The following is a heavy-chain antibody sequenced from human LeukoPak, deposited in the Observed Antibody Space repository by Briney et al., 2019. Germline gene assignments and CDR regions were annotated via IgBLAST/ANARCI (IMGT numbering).Heavy chain of an antibody. Sequence: ASVKVSCKTSGYIFNNFGITWVRQAPGQGLEWMEWISAFNGNTVYTQKVQGRLTLTTDTSTSTAFMELRNLKSDDTGIYYCTRDRVGGDLTGESLYWGQGTLVTVS. D-gene: IGHD1-14*01. CDR2: ISAFNGNT. CDR3: TRDRVGGDLTGESLY. V-gene: IGHV1-18*01. CDR1: GYIFNNFG. J-gene: IGHJ4*02.